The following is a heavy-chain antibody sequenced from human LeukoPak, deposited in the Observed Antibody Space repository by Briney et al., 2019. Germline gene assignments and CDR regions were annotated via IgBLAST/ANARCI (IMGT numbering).Heavy chain of an antibody. CDR3: ARYLYSSSCSFDY. V-gene: IGHV4-4*07. Sequence: SETLSLTCTVSGGSISSYSWSWIRQPAGEGLEWIGRIYTSGSTNYNPSLKSRVTMSVDTSKNQFSLKLISVTAADTAVYYCARYLYSSSCSFDYWGQGTLVTVSS. CDR1: GGSISSYS. D-gene: IGHD6-13*01. J-gene: IGHJ4*02. CDR2: IYTSGST.